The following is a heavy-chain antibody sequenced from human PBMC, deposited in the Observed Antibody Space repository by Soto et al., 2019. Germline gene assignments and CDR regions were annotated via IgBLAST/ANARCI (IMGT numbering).Heavy chain of an antibody. V-gene: IGHV4-31*03. Sequence: SETLSLTCTVSGGSISSGGYYWSWIRQHPGKGLEWIGYIYYSGSTYYNPSLKGRVTISVDTSKNQFSLKLGSVTAADTAVYYCARVGIAAAVEYYYGMDVWGQGTTVTVSS. CDR3: ARVGIAAAVEYYYGMDV. CDR1: GGSISSGGYY. CDR2: IYYSGST. J-gene: IGHJ6*02. D-gene: IGHD6-13*01.